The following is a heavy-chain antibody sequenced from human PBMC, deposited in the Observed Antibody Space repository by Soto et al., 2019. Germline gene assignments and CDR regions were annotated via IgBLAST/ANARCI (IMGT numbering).Heavy chain of an antibody. V-gene: IGHV3-15*01. CDR3: TGKANGY. CDR1: GITFSNAW. Sequence: EVQLVESGGGLVNPGGSLRLSCVASGITFSNAWMSWVRQAPGKGLEWVGRIKSKTDGGTTDYAAPVKGRFTISRDDSKNILYLQMNSLKTEDTTVYYCTGKANGYWGQGTLVTVSS. J-gene: IGHJ1*01. D-gene: IGHD1-26*01. CDR2: IKSKTDGGTT.